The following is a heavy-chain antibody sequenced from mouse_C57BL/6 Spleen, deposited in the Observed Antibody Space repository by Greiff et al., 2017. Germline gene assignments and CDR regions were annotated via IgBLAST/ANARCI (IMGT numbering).Heavy chain of an antibody. CDR1: GYAFSSSW. J-gene: IGHJ2*01. CDR3: ARFYYDYDGLDY. Sequence: QVQLQQSGPELVKPGASVKISCKASGYAFSSSWMNWVKQRPGKGLEWIGRIYPGDGDTNYNGKFKGKATLTADKSSSTAYMQLSSLTSEDSAVYFCARFYYDYDGLDYWGQGTTLTVSS. V-gene: IGHV1-82*01. CDR2: IYPGDGDT. D-gene: IGHD2-4*01.